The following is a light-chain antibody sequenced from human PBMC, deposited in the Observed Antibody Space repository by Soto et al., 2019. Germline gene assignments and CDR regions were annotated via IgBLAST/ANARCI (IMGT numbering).Light chain of an antibody. CDR1: QSISSW. J-gene: IGKJ1*01. V-gene: IGKV1-5*01. Sequence: DIQMTHTPSTVSASVEDRVPITCRASQSISSWLAWYQQKPGKAPKLLIYDASSLESGVPSRFSGSGSGTEFTLTISSLQPDDFATYYCQQYNSYSWTFGQGTKVDI. CDR3: QQYNSYSWT. CDR2: DAS.